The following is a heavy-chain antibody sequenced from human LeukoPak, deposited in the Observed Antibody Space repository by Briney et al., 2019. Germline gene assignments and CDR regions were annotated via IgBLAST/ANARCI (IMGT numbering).Heavy chain of an antibody. Sequence: SETLSLTCAVYGGSFSGYYWSWTRQPPGKGLEWIGEINHSGSTNYNPSLKSRVTISVDTSKNQFSLKLSSVTAADTAVYYCARGGRYDFWSGYYPILRGWFDPWGQGTLVTVSS. CDR2: INHSGST. CDR1: GGSFSGYY. V-gene: IGHV4-34*01. CDR3: ARGGRYDFWSGYYPILRGWFDP. J-gene: IGHJ5*02. D-gene: IGHD3-3*01.